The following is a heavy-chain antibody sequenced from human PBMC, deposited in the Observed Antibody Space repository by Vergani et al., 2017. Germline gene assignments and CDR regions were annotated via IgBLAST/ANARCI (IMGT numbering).Heavy chain of an antibody. CDR2: IYFNGNT. D-gene: IGHD1-1*01. Sequence: QVQLQESGPGLVKPSQTLSLICTVSGGSVSSGEYYWNWIRQPPGKGLEWIGYIYFNGNTYYNPSLKNRVTISSDTFKNHFSPKLISVTAADTAIYYCARVGLDWDEVSWGQGALVSVSP. V-gene: IGHV4-30-4*08. CDR3: ARVGLDWDEVS. CDR1: GGSVSSGEYY. J-gene: IGHJ5*02.